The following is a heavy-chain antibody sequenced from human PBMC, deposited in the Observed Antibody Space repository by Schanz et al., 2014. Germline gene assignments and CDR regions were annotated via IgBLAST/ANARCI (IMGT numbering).Heavy chain of an antibody. CDR1: GFTFSSYA. Sequence: EVQLLESGGGLVQPGGSLRLSCAASGFTFSSYAMSWVRQAPGKGLEWVSHINSDGTTTTYADSVKGRFTITRDNSKDTLYLQMSGLTPEDTAVYYCARGRTFDYWGQGTLVTVSS. V-gene: IGHV3-23*01. J-gene: IGHJ4*02. CDR2: INSDGTTT. CDR3: ARGRTFDY.